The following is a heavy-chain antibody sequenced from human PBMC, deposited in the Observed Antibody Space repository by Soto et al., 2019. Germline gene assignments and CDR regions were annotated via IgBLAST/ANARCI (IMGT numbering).Heavy chain of an antibody. D-gene: IGHD6-13*01. J-gene: IGHJ5*02. V-gene: IGHV3-23*01. CDR1: GFTFSSYA. CDR3: AKDPAPYSPLDP. CDR2: ISGSGGST. Sequence: EVQLLESGGGLVQPGGSLRLSCAASGFTFSSYAMSWVRQAPGKGLEWVSAISGSGGSTYYAASVKGRFTISRDNSKNTLYLQMNRLRAEDTAVYYCAKDPAPYSPLDPWGQGTLVTVSS.